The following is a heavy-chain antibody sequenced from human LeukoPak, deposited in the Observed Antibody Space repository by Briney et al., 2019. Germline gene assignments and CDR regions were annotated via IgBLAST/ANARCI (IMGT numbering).Heavy chain of an antibody. CDR1: GGSFSGYY. J-gene: IGHJ5*02. V-gene: IGHV4-34*01. Sequence: SETLSLTCAVYGGSFSGYYWSWIRQPPGKGLEWIGEINHSGSTNYNPSLKSRVTISVDTSKNQFSLKLSSVTAADTAVYYRARAYRWFDPWGQGTLVTVSS. CDR2: INHSGST. D-gene: IGHD3-16*02. CDR3: ARAYRWFDP.